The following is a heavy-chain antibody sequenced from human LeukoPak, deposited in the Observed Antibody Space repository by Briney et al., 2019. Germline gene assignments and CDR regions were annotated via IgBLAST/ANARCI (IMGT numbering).Heavy chain of an antibody. CDR3: AVEDCSSISCYFF. J-gene: IGHJ4*02. D-gene: IGHD2-2*01. CDR2: ISGSGGST. V-gene: IGHV3-23*01. Sequence: GGSLRLSRVASGFTFSSYAMSWVRQAPGKGLEWVSGISGSGGSTYYADSVKGRFTISRDNSKNTLYLQMNSLRAEDTATYYCAVEDCSSISCYFFWGQGTLLTVSS. CDR1: GFTFSSYA.